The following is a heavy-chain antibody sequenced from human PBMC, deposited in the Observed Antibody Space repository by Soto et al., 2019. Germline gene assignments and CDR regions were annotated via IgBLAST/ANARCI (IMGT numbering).Heavy chain of an antibody. J-gene: IGHJ3*02. D-gene: IGHD1-1*01. CDR3: AADRGGTTTGDAFDI. Sequence: PSAKVTCKASGFTFTSSAVRWVRQANGQRLEWIGWIVVGSGNTNYAQKFQERVTITRDMSTSTAYMELSSLRSEDTAVYYCAADRGGTTTGDAFDIWGQGTMVTVSS. V-gene: IGHV1-58*01. CDR2: IVVGSGNT. CDR1: GFTFTSSA.